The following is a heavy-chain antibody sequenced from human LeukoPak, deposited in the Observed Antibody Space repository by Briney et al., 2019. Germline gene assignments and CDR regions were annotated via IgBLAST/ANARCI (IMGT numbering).Heavy chain of an antibody. CDR3: ARLSADSSSSRGFDY. CDR2: IYTSGST. D-gene: IGHD2-2*01. J-gene: IGHJ4*02. V-gene: IGHV4-4*07. CDR1: GASISSYY. Sequence: SETLSLTCTVSGASISSYYWTWIRQPAGKGLEWIGRIYTSGSTNYNPSLKSRVAMSVDTSKNQFSLKLSSVTAVDTAVYYCARLSADSSSSRGFDYWGQGTLVTVSS.